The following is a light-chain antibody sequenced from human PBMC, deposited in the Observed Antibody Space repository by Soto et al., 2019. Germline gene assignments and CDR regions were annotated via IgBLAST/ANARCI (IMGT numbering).Light chain of an antibody. CDR1: SSDVGGYNY. V-gene: IGLV2-14*01. CDR3: SSYTSSSTWV. J-gene: IGLJ3*02. CDR2: DVS. Sequence: QSALTQPASVSGSHGQSITISCTGTSSDVGGYNYVSWYQQHPGKAPKLMIYDVSNRPSGVSNRFSGSKSGNTASLTISGLQAEDEADYYCSSYTSSSTWVFGGGTKLTVL.